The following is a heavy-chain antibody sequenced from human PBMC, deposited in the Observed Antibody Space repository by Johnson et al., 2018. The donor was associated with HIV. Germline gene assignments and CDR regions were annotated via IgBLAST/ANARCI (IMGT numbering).Heavy chain of an antibody. J-gene: IGHJ3*02. CDR2: ISYDGSNK. CDR3: ARTVGAKEQGAFDI. CDR1: GFTFRSYA. D-gene: IGHD1-26*01. V-gene: IGHV3-30*04. Sequence: QVQLVESGGGVVQPGRSLRLSCAASGFTFRSYAMHWVRQAPGKGLEWVAVISYDGSNKYYADSVKGRFTISRDNSKNTLYLQMNSLRAEDTAVYYCARTVGAKEQGAFDIWGQGTMVTV.